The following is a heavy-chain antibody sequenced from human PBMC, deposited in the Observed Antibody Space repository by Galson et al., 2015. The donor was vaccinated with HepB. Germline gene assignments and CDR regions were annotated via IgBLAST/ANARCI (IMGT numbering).Heavy chain of an antibody. CDR1: GFTFNTYG. D-gene: IGHD4-17*01. CDR2: ISYDGRNK. J-gene: IGHJ4*02. V-gene: IGHV3-30*18. Sequence: SLRLSCAASGFTFNTYGMHWVRQAPGKGLEWVAVISYDGRNKYYADSVKGRFTISRDNSKNTLYLQMNSLRAEDTAVYYCAKGSDYGDYYYTYFDYWGQGTLVTVSS. CDR3: AKGSDYGDYYYTYFDY.